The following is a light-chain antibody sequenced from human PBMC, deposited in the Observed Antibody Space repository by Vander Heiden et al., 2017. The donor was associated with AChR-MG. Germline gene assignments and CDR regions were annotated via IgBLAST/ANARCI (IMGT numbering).Light chain of an antibody. CDR2: LGS. J-gene: IGKJ3*01. V-gene: IGKV2-28*01. CDR3: MQALQNPPT. CDR1: QSLLHANGYTY. Sequence: DIVMTQSPLSLPVTPGEPASISCRSSQSLLHANGYTYLDWYLQKPGQSPQLLIRLGSDRASGVPDRFSGSGSGTDFTLKISRVEADDVGVYYCMQALQNPPTFGPGTKVDIK.